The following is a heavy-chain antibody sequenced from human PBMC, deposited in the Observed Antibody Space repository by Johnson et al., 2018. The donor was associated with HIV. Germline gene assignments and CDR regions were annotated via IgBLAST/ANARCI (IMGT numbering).Heavy chain of an antibody. CDR3: VKGIDSSSWYAFDI. CDR2: IWYDGSNK. J-gene: IGHJ3*02. D-gene: IGHD6-13*01. V-gene: IGHV3-33*06. Sequence: VQLVESGGGVLQPGRSLRLSCAASGFTFNSYGMHWVRQAPGKGLEWVAVIWYDGSNKYYADSVKGRFTISRDNSKNTLYLQMNSLRAEDTAVYYCVKGIDSSSWYAFDIWGQGTMVTVSS. CDR1: GFTFNSYG.